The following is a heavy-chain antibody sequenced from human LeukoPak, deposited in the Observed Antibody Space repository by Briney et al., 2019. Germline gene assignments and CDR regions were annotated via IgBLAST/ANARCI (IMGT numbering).Heavy chain of an antibody. CDR3: AKCDTTGTTYYFDY. V-gene: IGHV3-23*01. Sequence: GGSLRLSCAASGFTFSSYGMSWVRQAPGKGLEWVSAISGSGGSTYYADSVKGRFTISRDNSKNTLYLQMDSLRAEDTAVYYCAKCDTTGTTYYFDYWGQGTLVTVSS. J-gene: IGHJ4*02. CDR2: ISGSGGST. CDR1: GFTFSSYG. D-gene: IGHD1-1*01.